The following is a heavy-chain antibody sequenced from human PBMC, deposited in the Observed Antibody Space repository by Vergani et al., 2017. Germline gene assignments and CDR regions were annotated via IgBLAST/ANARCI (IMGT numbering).Heavy chain of an antibody. J-gene: IGHJ4*02. CDR2: VYYSGST. CDR3: ARLSPDSSRGYYFDY. D-gene: IGHD3-22*01. CDR1: GGSFSGYY. V-gene: IGHV4-34*01. Sequence: QVQLQQWGAGLLKPSETLSLTCAVYGGSFSGYYWGWIRQPPGKGLEWIGSVYYSGSTYYNPSLKSRVTISVDTSKNQFSLKLSSVTAADTAVYYCARLSPDSSRGYYFDYWGQGTLVTVSS.